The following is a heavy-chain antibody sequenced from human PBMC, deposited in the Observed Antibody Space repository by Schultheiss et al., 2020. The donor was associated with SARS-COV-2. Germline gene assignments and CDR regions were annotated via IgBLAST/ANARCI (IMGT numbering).Heavy chain of an antibody. D-gene: IGHD2-2*01. CDR1: GFTFSSYA. CDR3: AKTPTVPARGLPDYFDY. J-gene: IGHJ4*02. Sequence: GGSLRLSCAASGFTFSSYAMSWVRQAPGKGLEWVSAISGSGGRTYYADSVRGRFTISRDNFKNTLYLQMDSLRAEDTAVYYCAKTPTVPARGLPDYFDYWGQGTLVTVSS. CDR2: ISGSGGRT. V-gene: IGHV3-23*01.